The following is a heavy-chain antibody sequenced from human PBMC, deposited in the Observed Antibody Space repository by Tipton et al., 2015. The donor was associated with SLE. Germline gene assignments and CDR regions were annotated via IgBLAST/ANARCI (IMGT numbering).Heavy chain of an antibody. D-gene: IGHD3-3*02. V-gene: IGHV3-23*01. J-gene: IGHJ2*01. CDR3: AKDGRKRITIGFFDL. CDR2: ITMSDDST. Sequence: SLRLSCAGSGFTFSSYSMTWVRQAPGKGLEWVSGITMSDDSTYYADSVKGRFTISRDNSKNTLYLQMDSLRAEDTAVYYCAKDGRKRITIGFFDLWGRGTLVTVSS. CDR1: GFTFSSYS.